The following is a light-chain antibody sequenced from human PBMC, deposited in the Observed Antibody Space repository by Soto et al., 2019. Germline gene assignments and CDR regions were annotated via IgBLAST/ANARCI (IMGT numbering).Light chain of an antibody. J-gene: IGKJ3*01. CDR3: QQYGNSRFT. CDR1: QTVSSSY. V-gene: IGKV3-20*01. Sequence: EIVLTQSPGTLSLSPGERATLSCRASQTVSSSYLAWYQQKPGQAPRLLIYGASSRATGIPDRFSGSRSGTDFTLTISRLEPEDFAVYYCQQYGNSRFTFGPGTKVDIK. CDR2: GAS.